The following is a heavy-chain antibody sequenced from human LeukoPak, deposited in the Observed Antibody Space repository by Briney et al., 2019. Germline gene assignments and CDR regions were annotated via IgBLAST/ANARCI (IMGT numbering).Heavy chain of an antibody. D-gene: IGHD3/OR15-3a*01. V-gene: IGHV3-23*01. J-gene: IGHJ4*02. Sequence: GGSLRLSCAASEFTFSSSAMSWVRQAPGKGLEWVSAISGSGGSTYYADSVKGRFTISRDNSKNTLYLQMNSLRAEDTAVYYCAKGDWGPLYYFDYWGQGTLVTVSS. CDR1: EFTFSSSA. CDR3: AKGDWGPLYYFDY. CDR2: ISGSGGST.